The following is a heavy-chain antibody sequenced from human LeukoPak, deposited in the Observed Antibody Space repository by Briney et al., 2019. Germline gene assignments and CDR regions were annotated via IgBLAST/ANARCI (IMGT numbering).Heavy chain of an antibody. J-gene: IGHJ4*02. CDR2: IYHSGST. CDR1: GASISSGGYY. V-gene: IGHV4-30-2*01. Sequence: PSQTLSLTCTVSGASISSGGYYWGWIRQPPGKGLEGIGYIYHSGSTYYNPSLKSRVTISVDRSKNQFSLKLSSVTAADTAVYYCARHGDGYNKPYYFDYWGQGTLVTVSS. D-gene: IGHD5-24*01. CDR3: ARHGDGYNKPYYFDY.